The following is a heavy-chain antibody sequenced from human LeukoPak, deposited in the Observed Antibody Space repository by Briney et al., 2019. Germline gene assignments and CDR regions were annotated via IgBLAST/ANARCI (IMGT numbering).Heavy chain of an antibody. CDR1: GGTFSSYA. Sequence: ASVKVSCKASGGTFSSYAISWVRQAPGQGLEWMGGIIPIFGTANYAQKFQGRVTITADESTSTAYMELSSLRSEDTAVYCCAREVQVVPAATHYYYYYMDVWGKGTTVTVSS. CDR3: AREVQVVPAATHYYYYYMDV. V-gene: IGHV1-69*01. D-gene: IGHD2-2*01. CDR2: IIPIFGTA. J-gene: IGHJ6*03.